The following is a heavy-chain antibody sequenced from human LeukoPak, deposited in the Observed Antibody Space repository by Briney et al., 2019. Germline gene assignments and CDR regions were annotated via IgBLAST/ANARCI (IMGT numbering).Heavy chain of an antibody. CDR2: IYHSGST. D-gene: IGHD3-10*01. Sequence: SQTLSLTCAVSGGSISSGGYSWSWIRQLPGKGLEWIGYIYHSGSTYYNPSLKSRVTISVDRSKNQFSLKLSSVTAADTAVYYCARLGWFGEFGYWGQGTLVTVSS. J-gene: IGHJ4*02. V-gene: IGHV4-30-2*01. CDR3: ARLGWFGEFGY. CDR1: GGSISSGGYS.